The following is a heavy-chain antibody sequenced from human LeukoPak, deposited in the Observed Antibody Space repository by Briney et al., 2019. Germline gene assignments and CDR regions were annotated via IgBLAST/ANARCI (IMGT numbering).Heavy chain of an antibody. Sequence: GGSLRLSCAASGFTFSSYAMHWVRQAPGKGLEWVAVISYDGSNKYYADSVKGRFTISRDNSKNTLYLQMNSLRAEDTAVYYCAELGITMIGGVWGKGTTVTISP. CDR3: AELGITMIGGV. CDR2: ISYDGSNK. D-gene: IGHD3-10*02. V-gene: IGHV3-30*04. J-gene: IGHJ6*04. CDR1: GFTFSSYA.